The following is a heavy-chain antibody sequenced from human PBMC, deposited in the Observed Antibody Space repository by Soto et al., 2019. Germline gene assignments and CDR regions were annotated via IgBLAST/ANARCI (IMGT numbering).Heavy chain of an antibody. Sequence: EVQLVESGGGLVQPEGSLRLSCAASGFTFSDHYMDWVRQAPGKGLEWVGRIKNKAXSYTTEYAAPVKGRFIISRDDSXXXXXXXXXXXXXXXXXXXXXXXXXXXXXXXXDYWGQGILVTVSS. CDR2: IKNKAXSYTT. J-gene: IGHJ4*02. V-gene: IGHV3-72*01. CDR1: GFTFSDHY. CDR3: XXXXXXXXXXXDY.